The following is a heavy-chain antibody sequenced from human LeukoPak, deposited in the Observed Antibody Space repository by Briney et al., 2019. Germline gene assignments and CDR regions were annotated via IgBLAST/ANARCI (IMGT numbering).Heavy chain of an antibody. CDR2: INHSGST. CDR1: GGSFSGYY. CDR3: ASWSVVTYYFGY. D-gene: IGHD2-15*01. Sequence: SETLSLTCAVYGGSFSGYYWSWIRQPPGKGLEWIGEINHSGSTNYNPSLKSRVTISVDTSKNQFSLKLSSVTAADTAVYYCASWSVVTYYFGYWGQGTLVTVSS. J-gene: IGHJ4*02. V-gene: IGHV4-34*01.